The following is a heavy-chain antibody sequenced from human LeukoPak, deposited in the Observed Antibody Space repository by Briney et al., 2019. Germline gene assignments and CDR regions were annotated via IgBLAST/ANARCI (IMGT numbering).Heavy chain of an antibody. CDR3: ARGQRRHTDLAPSFDY. J-gene: IGHJ4*02. D-gene: IGHD5-18*01. CDR2: ISSSGSTI. V-gene: IGHV3-48*03. CDR1: GFTFSSYE. Sequence: PGGSLRLPCAASGFTFSSYEMNWVRQAPGKGLEWVSYISSSGSTIYYADSVKGRFTISRDNAKNSLYLQMNSLRAEDTAVFYCARGQRRHTDLAPSFDYWGQGILVTVSS.